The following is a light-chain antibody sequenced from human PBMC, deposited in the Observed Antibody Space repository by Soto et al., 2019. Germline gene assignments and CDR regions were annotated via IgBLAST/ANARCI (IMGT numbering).Light chain of an antibody. V-gene: IGLV1-51*01. CDR1: SSNIGNNY. CDR2: DNN. CDR3: GTWDSSLCAGVV. Sequence: QSVLTQAPSVSAAPGQKVTISCSGSSSNIGNNYVSWYQQLPGTAPKLLIYDNNKRPSGIPDRFSGSKSGTSATLGITGLQTRDEADYYCGTWDSSLCAGVVFGGGTKLTVL. J-gene: IGLJ2*01.